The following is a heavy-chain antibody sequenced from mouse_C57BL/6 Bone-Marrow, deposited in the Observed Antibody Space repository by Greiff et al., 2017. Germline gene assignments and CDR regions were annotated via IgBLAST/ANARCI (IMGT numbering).Heavy chain of an antibody. Sequence: EVQRVESVPVLVKPGASVKLSCKASGYTIKDSYMNWVKQSHGKSLEWIGVINPSNGGTSYNQKFQGKATLTVDTSSSTAYMELNSLTSEDSAIYYCARMTTVVALWFAVWGTGTLVTVS. V-gene: IGHV1-19*01. D-gene: IGHD1-1*01. CDR1: GYTIKDSY. CDR2: INPSNGGT. J-gene: IGHJ1*03. CDR3: ARMTTVVALWFAV.